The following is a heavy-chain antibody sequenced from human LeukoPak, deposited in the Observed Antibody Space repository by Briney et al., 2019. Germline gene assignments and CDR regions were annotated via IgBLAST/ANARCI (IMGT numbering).Heavy chain of an antibody. V-gene: IGHV4-34*01. D-gene: IGHD3-22*01. J-gene: IGHJ6*03. CDR3: ARAGGYSSGYYQRAYYYYMDV. Sequence: PSETLSLTCAVYGGSLSGYYWSWIRQPPGKGLEWIGEINHSGSTNYNPSLKSRVTISVDTSKNQFSLKLSSVTAADTAVYYCARAGGYSSGYYQRAYYYYMDVWGKGTTVTVSS. CDR2: INHSGST. CDR1: GGSLSGYY.